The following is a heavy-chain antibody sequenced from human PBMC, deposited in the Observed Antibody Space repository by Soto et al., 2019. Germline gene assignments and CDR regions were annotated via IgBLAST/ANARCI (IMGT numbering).Heavy chain of an antibody. J-gene: IGHJ6*04. CDR2: ISSSSSYI. Sequence: WGSLRLSCAASVFTFSSYSMNWVRQAPGKGLEWVSSISSSSSYIYYADSVKGRFTISRDNAKNSLYLQMNSLRAEDTAVYYCARDLIVLMVYAIPSYYYGMDVRGKGTTVTVSS. D-gene: IGHD2-8*01. CDR3: ARDLIVLMVYAIPSYYYGMDV. V-gene: IGHV3-21*01. CDR1: VFTFSSYS.